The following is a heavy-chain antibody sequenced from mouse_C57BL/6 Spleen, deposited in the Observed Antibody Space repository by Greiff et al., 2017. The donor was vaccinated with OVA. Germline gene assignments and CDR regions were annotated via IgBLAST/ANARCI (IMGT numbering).Heavy chain of an antibody. D-gene: IGHD2-5*01. V-gene: IGHV1-18*01. CDR1: GYTFTDYN. Sequence: SGPELVKPGASVKIPCKASGYTFTDYNMDWVKQSHGKSLEWIGDINPNNGGTIYNQKFKGKATLTVDKSSSTAYMELRSLTSEDTAVYYCAKGGAYYSTPYAMDYWGQGTSGTVSS. CDR3: AKGGAYYSTPYAMDY. J-gene: IGHJ4*01. CDR2: INPNNGGT.